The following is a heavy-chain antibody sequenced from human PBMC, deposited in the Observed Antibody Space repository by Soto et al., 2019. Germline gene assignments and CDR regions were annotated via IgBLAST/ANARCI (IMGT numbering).Heavy chain of an antibody. D-gene: IGHD2-15*01. CDR1: GGSISSSNW. J-gene: IGHJ4*02. CDR3: ARYYSGFFDY. Sequence: SETLSLTCAVSGGSISSSNWWSWVRQPPGKGLEWIGEIYHSGGTNYNPSLKNRVTISADRSQNQFSLRLTSVTAADTAMYFCARYYSGFFDYWGKGTPVTVSS. CDR2: IYHSGGT. V-gene: IGHV4-4*02.